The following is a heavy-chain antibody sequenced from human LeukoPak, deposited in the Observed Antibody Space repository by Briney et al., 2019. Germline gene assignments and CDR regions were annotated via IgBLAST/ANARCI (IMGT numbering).Heavy chain of an antibody. V-gene: IGHV4-34*01. D-gene: IGHD1/OR15-1a*01. Sequence: SETLSLTCAVYGGSFSGYYWSWIRQPPGKGLEWIGEINHSGSTNYNPSLKSRVTMSVDTSKNQFSLKLSSVTAADTAVYYCASSNTVEYYFDYWGQGTLVTVSS. CDR3: ASSNTVEYYFDY. J-gene: IGHJ4*02. CDR1: GGSFSGYY. CDR2: INHSGST.